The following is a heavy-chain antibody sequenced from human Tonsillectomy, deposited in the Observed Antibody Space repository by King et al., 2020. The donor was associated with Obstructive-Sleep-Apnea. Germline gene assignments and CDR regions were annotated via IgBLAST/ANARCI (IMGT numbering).Heavy chain of an antibody. Sequence: EVQLVESGAEVKKPGESLRISCKGFGSSFTNYWITWVRQMPGKGLEWMGRIDPSDSYTNYSPSFQGHVTMSADKSISTAYLQWSSLRASDTAMYYCARPFDYDSSGYHYYGVDVWGQGTTVTVSS. D-gene: IGHD3-22*01. CDR2: IDPSDSYT. J-gene: IGHJ6*02. V-gene: IGHV5-10-1*03. CDR3: ARPFDYDSSGYHYYGVDV. CDR1: GSSFTNYW.